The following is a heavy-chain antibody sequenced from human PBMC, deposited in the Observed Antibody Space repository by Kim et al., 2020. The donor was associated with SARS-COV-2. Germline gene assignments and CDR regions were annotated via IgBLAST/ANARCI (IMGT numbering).Heavy chain of an antibody. CDR1: GFTFSSYY. V-gene: IGHV3-13*01. CDR2: IGTAGDT. Sequence: GGSLRLSCAASGFTFSSYYMHWVRQATGKGLEWVSAIGTAGDTYYPGSVKGRFTISRENAKNSLYLQMNSLRAGDTAVYYCAREGYYYYMDVWGKGTTVTVSS. CDR3: AREGYYYYMDV. J-gene: IGHJ6*03.